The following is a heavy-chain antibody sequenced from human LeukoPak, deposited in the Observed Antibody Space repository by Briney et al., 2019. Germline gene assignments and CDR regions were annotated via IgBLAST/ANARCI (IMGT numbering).Heavy chain of an antibody. CDR2: IRQDGSEK. Sequence: PGGSLRLSCAASGFIFSTYWMSWVRQAPGKGLEWVANIRQDGSEKYYVDSVKGRFTISRDIAKKPLYLQMNSLRAEDTAVYYCARLSAMVRGPEDIYYFEYWGQGTLVTVSS. CDR3: ARLSAMVRGPEDIYYFEY. V-gene: IGHV3-7*01. CDR1: GFIFSTYW. J-gene: IGHJ4*02. D-gene: IGHD3-10*01.